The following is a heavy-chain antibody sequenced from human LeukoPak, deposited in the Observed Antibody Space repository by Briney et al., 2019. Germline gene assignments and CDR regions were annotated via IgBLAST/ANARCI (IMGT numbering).Heavy chain of an antibody. CDR3: ARVVTQGYFDY. D-gene: IGHD4-23*01. CDR2: IYYSGST. CDR1: GGSISSGDYY. J-gene: IGHJ4*02. V-gene: IGHV4-30-4*08. Sequence: SETLSLTCTVSGGSISSGDYYWGWIRQPPGKGLEWIGYIYYSGSTYYNPSLKSRVNILVDTSKNQFSLKLSSVTAADTAVYYCARVVTQGYFDYWGQGTLVTVSS.